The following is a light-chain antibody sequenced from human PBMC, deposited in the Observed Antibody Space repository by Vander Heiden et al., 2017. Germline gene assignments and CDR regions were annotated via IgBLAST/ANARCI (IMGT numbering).Light chain of an antibody. CDR3: QQDDSTPYT. CDR2: WSS. CDR1: QSVLYSSNNKNY. Sequence: IVMTQSPYSLAVSLGERATINCKSSQSVLYSSNNKNYLAWYQQKPGQPPKLLIYWSSTREAGVPDGFSGSGSGTDFTLAISRPQAEDVAVYYCQQDDSTPYTFGQGTKLEIK. J-gene: IGKJ2*01. V-gene: IGKV4-1*01.